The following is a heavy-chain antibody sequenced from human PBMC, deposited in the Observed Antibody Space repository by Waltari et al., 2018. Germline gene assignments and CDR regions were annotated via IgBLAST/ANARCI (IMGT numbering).Heavy chain of an antibody. V-gene: IGHV3-23*01. CDR3: SRRGGSAPIGTWFDL. Sequence: VRQAPGKGLEWVSSIGGLDSNTHYADSVKGRFTISRDNSKNTLFLEMNSLGVEDTAIYYCSRRGGSAPIGTWFDLWGQGTLVIVSS. D-gene: IGHD3-16*01. J-gene: IGHJ5*02. CDR2: IGGLDSNT.